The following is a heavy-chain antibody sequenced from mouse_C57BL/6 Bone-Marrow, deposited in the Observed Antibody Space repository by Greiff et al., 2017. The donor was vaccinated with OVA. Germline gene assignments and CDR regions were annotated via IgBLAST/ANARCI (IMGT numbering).Heavy chain of an antibody. V-gene: IGHV1-81*01. CDR2: IYPRSGNT. J-gene: IGHJ3*01. CDR1: GYTFTSSG. D-gene: IGHD1-1*01. Sequence: VQLQQSGAELARPGASVTLSCKASGYTFTSSGISWVKQRTGQGLEWIGEIYPRSGNTYYNEKFKGKATLTADKSSSTAYMELRILTSEDSAVYFFARAYYYGSLAYWGQGTLVTVSA. CDR3: ARAYYYGSLAY.